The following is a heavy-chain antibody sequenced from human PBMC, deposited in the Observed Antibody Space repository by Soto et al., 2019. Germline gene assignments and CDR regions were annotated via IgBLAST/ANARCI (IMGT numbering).Heavy chain of an antibody. V-gene: IGHV4-31*03. CDR1: RASINTGGFY. J-gene: IGHJ4*02. D-gene: IGHD4-17*01. CDR2: GSHTGSR. Sequence: SETLSLTCSVSRASINTGGFYWSWVRQYPGNGLDWIGYGSHTGSRYLNPSLRSRITISLDTPNNQFSLRLTSVTAADTAVYYCARLKVTTESFDSWGQGSLVTVSS. CDR3: ARLKVTTESFDS.